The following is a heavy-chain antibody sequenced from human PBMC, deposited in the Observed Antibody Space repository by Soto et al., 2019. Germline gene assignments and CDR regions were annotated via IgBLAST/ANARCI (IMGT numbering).Heavy chain of an antibody. V-gene: IGHV4-31*03. CDR3: ARGAVTTEDY. D-gene: IGHD4-17*01. J-gene: IGHJ4*02. CDR2: IIYTGST. CDR1: GGSISSGGYY. Sequence: SETLSLTCTVSGGSISSGGYYWSWIRQDPGKGLEWIGYIIYTGSTRYNPSLESRVTISVDTSKNQLSLNLSSVTAADTAVYYCARGAVTTEDYWGQVTLVTVCS.